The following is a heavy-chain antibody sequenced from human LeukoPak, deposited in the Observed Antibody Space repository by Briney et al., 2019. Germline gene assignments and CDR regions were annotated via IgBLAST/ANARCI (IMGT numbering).Heavy chain of an antibody. J-gene: IGHJ6*03. V-gene: IGHV4-39*01. D-gene: IGHD1-26*01. CDR3: ARVGATNYYHYYYMDV. CDR2: MYYSGST. Sequence: SETLSLTCAVSVGSISSINCCWGSIRQPPGKGREWNGIMYYSGSTYYNPSLKSRVTMSVDTSKNPFSLKLSSVTAADTAVYYCARVGATNYYHYYYMDVWGKGTTVTVSS. CDR1: VGSISSINCC.